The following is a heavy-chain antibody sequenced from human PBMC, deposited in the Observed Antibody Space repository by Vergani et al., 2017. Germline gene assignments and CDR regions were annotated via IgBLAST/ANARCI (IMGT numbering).Heavy chain of an antibody. CDR2: IIPIFGTA. Sequence: QVQLVQSGAEVKKPGSSVKVSCKASGGTFSSYAISWVRQAPGQGLEWIGGIIPIFGTANYAQKFQGRVTITADKSTSTAYMELSSLRSEDTAVYYCARVSGKVQWLERNYGMDVWGQGTTVTVSS. J-gene: IGHJ6*02. V-gene: IGHV1-69*06. D-gene: IGHD6-19*01. CDR1: GGTFSSYA. CDR3: ARVSGKVQWLERNYGMDV.